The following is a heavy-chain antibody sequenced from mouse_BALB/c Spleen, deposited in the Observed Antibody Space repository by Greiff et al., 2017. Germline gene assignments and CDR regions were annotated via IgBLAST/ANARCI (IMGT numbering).Heavy chain of an antibody. D-gene: IGHD2-12*01. Sequence: EVKLMESGGGLVKPGGSLKLSCAASGFTFSDYYMYWVRQTPEKRLEWVATISDGGSYTYYPDSVKGRFTISRDNAKNNLYLQMSSLKSEDTAMYYCARAYDAWYFDVWGAGTTVTVSS. CDR2: ISDGGSYT. CDR3: ARAYDAWYFDV. CDR1: GFTFSDYY. J-gene: IGHJ1*01. V-gene: IGHV5-4*02.